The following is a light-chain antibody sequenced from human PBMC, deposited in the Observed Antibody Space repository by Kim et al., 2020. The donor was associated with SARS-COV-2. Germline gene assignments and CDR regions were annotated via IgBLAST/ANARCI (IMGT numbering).Light chain of an antibody. Sequence: SAGEGATLSCRASQSVSSTYLAWYQQKPGQAPRLLIYGASSRATGIPDRFSSSGFGTDFSLTISRLEPEDFAVYYCQQYASSPFTFGGGTKVDIK. CDR3: QQYASSPFT. CDR2: GAS. V-gene: IGKV3-20*01. J-gene: IGKJ4*01. CDR1: QSVSSTY.